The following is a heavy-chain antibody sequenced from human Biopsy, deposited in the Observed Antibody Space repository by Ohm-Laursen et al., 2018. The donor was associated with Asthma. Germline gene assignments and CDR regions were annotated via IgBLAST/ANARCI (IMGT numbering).Heavy chain of an antibody. D-gene: IGHD5-24*01. V-gene: IGHV1-69*13. J-gene: IGHJ4*02. CDR1: GGTFNTYV. Sequence: VKISCKSLGGTFNTYVIGWVRQAPGQGLEWMGGINSVFGTTTYPQKFQDRVTITADDSTSTVYMELSSLRSEDTAVYYCARVKDGYNFDYWGQGTLVTVSS. CDR3: ARVKDGYNFDY. CDR2: INSVFGTT.